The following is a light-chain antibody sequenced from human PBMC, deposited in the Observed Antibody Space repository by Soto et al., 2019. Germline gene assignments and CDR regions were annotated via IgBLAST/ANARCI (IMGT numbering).Light chain of an antibody. CDR1: RSDVGSYNY. CDR3: SSYTPSSTVV. J-gene: IGLJ1*01. Sequence: QSALTQPASVSGSPGQSITISCTGTRSDVGSYNYVAWYQQHPGKAPKLMIYDVSNRSSGISNRFSGSKSGNTASLTIAGLQAEDEADYYCSSYTPSSTVVFGTGTKLTVL. CDR2: DVS. V-gene: IGLV2-14*03.